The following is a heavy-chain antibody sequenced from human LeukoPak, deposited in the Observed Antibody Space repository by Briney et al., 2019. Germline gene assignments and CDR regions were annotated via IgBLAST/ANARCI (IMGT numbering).Heavy chain of an antibody. CDR1: GGSISNYY. J-gene: IGHJ6*02. CDR2: IYYSGST. V-gene: IGHV4-59*06. CDR3: ASRYYDSSGQRAPLGMDV. D-gene: IGHD3-22*01. Sequence: SETLSLTCTVSGGSISNYYWSWIRQSPGKGLEWIGYIYYSGSTYYNPSLKSRVTISVDTSKNQFSLKLSSVTAADTAVYYCASRYYDSSGQRAPLGMDVWGQGTTVTVSS.